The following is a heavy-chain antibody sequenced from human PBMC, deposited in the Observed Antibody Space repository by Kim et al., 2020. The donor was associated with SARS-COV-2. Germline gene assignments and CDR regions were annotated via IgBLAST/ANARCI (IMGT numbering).Heavy chain of an antibody. CDR3: ASPLWFGGAHPPNGYYGMDV. CDR1: GGSISSGSYY. CDR2: IYTSGST. V-gene: IGHV4-61*02. J-gene: IGHJ6*02. D-gene: IGHD3-10*01. Sequence: SETLSLTCTVSGGSISSGSYYWSWIRQPAGKGLEWIGRIYTSGSTNYNPSLKSRVTISVDTSKNQFSLKLSSVTAADTAVYYCASPLWFGGAHPPNGYYGMDVWGQGTTVTVSS.